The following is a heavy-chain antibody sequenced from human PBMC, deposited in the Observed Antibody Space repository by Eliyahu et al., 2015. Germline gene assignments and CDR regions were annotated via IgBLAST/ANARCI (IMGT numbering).Heavy chain of an antibody. CDR1: GGSXSXGGYY. CDR3: VAAVAHRGADAFDI. V-gene: IGHV4-31*03. D-gene: IGHD6-19*01. CDR2: IYYSGST. Sequence: QVQLQESGPGLVKPSQXLSLXCXXXGGSXSXGGYYWSWIRQHPGKGLEWIGYIYYSGSTYYNPSLKSRVTISVDTSKNQFSLKLSSVTAADTAVYYCVAAVAHRGADAFDIWGQGTMVTVSS. J-gene: IGHJ3*02.